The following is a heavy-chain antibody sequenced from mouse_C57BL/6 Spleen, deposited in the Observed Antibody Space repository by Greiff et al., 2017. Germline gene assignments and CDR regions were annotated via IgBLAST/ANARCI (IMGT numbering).Heavy chain of an antibody. J-gene: IGHJ1*03. CDR3: ARDDYDRYFDV. CDR2: IYPGSGNT. D-gene: IGHD2-4*01. V-gene: IGHV1-76*01. CDR1: GYTFTDYY. Sequence: VQLVESGAELVRPGASVKLSCKASGYTFTDYYINWVKQRPGQGLEWIARIYPGSGNTYYNEKFKGKATLTAEKSSSTAYMQLSSLTSEDSAVYFCARDDYDRYFDVWGTGTTVTVSS.